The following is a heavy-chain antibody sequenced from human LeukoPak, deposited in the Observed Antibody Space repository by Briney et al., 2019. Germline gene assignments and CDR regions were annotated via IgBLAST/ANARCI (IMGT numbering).Heavy chain of an antibody. CDR2: IKEDGGEK. Sequence: GGSLRLSCAASGFTFSGSWMSWVRQAPGKGLERVADIKEDGGEKYYVDSVKGRFTISRDNVKNSLYLQMNSLRAEDTAVYYCARGTYYDRSTYYPGYWGQGTLVTVSS. CDR3: ARGTYYDRSTYYPGY. D-gene: IGHD3-22*01. V-gene: IGHV3-7*04. J-gene: IGHJ4*02. CDR1: GFTFSGSW.